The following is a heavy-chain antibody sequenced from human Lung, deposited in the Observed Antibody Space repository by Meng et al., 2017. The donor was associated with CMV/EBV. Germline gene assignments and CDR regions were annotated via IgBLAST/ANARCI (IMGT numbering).Heavy chain of an antibody. CDR3: TRNRVEWDRHDGMDV. V-gene: IGHV4-61*01. J-gene: IGHJ6*02. D-gene: IGHD1-26*01. Sequence: GSXRLXCSVSGGSVSSGSYYWNWIRQATGKGLEWTGYMYYSGSTIYNLSLKSRATISADTSKNQFSLKVTSVTAADTAVYYCTRNRVEWDRHDGMDVWGQGXTVTVSS. CDR2: MYYSGST. CDR1: GGSVSSGSYY.